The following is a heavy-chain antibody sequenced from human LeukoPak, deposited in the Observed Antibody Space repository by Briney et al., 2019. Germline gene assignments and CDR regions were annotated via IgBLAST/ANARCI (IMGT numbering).Heavy chain of an antibody. D-gene: IGHD5-18*01. V-gene: IGHV3-53*01. Sequence: GGSLRLSCAASGFTVSSNYMSWVRQAPGKGLEWVSVIYSDGRIHYADSVKGRFTISRDDSKNTLYLQMNSLRAEDTAVYYCARESGYSYGLAGFFDYWGQGTLVTVSS. J-gene: IGHJ4*02. CDR3: ARESGYSYGLAGFFDY. CDR2: IYSDGRI. CDR1: GFTVSSNY.